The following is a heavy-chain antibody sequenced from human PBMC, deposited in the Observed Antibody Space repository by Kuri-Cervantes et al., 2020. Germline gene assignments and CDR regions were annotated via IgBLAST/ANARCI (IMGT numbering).Heavy chain of an antibody. Sequence: GESLKISCAASGFTFSSYEMNWVRQAPGKGLEWVSYISSSGSTIYYADSVKGRFTISRDNAKNSLYLQMNSLRAEDTAVYYCARAHSYGDYGTNWFDPWGQGTLVTVSS. J-gene: IGHJ5*02. CDR2: ISSSGSTI. D-gene: IGHD4-17*01. V-gene: IGHV3-48*03. CDR1: GFTFSSYE. CDR3: ARAHSYGDYGTNWFDP.